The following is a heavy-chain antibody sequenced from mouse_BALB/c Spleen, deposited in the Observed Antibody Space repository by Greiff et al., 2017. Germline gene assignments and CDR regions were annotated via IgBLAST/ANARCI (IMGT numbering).Heavy chain of an antibody. CDR3: AREGYPYYFDY. Sequence: EVKLLESGPGLVKPSQSLSLTCTVTGYSITSDYAWNWIRQFRGNKLEWMGYISYSGSTSYNPSLKSRISITRDTSKNQFFLQLNSVTTEDTATYYCAREGYPYYFDYWGQGTTLTVSS. V-gene: IGHV3-2*02. CDR1: GYSITSDYA. CDR2: ISYSGST. D-gene: IGHD2-14*01. J-gene: IGHJ2*01.